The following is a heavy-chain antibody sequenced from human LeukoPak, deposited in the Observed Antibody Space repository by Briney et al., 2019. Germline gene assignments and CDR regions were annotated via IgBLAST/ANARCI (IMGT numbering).Heavy chain of an antibody. V-gene: IGHV3-74*01. CDR1: GFTFSHYW. J-gene: IGHJ4*02. CDR3: VPTDSSGLD. Sequence: GGSLRLSCEASGFTFSHYWMHWVRQAPGKGLVWVSRTNTDGSSTTYVDSVKGRFTISRDNAKNTIYLHMNSLRAEDTAVYYCVPTDSSGLDWGQGTLVTVSS. D-gene: IGHD3-22*01. CDR2: TNTDGSST.